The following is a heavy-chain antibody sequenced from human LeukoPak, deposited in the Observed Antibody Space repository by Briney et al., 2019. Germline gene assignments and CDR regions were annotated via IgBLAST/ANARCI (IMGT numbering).Heavy chain of an antibody. CDR3: AKSDCGGDCILLDY. J-gene: IGHJ4*02. D-gene: IGHD2-21*02. V-gene: IGHV3-23*01. CDR2: ISSGGDIT. Sequence: PGGSLRLSCAASGFTVTSYAMSWVRQTPEKGLDWVSSISSGGDITDHAASVMGRFTISRDISKNTLYPQMNSLRAQHPAVYYCAKSDCGGDCILLDYCGQGNLFTVSS. CDR1: GFTVTSYA.